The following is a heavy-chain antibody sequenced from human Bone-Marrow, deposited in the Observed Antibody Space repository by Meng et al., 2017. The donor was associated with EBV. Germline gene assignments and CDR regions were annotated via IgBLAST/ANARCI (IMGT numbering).Heavy chain of an antibody. V-gene: IGHV4-4*02. D-gene: IGHD6-13*01. CDR1: RTCICAGSSL. CDR3: ARALFSNTWCKSFYFDS. Sequence: PCMVSPAMTLSPTYALPRTCICAGSSLRSCGGHAAGMGLQCIRAIYQSGRTYFNPALRYRVSLSRDKSKTQFSLNLNSVTAADTVVSYDARALFSNTWCKSFYFDSWGQGTLVTVSS. J-gene: IGHJ4*02. CDR2: IYQSGRT.